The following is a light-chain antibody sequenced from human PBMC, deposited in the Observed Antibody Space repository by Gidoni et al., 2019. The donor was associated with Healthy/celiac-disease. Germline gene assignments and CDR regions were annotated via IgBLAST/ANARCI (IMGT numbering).Light chain of an antibody. CDR2: KES. J-gene: IGKJ1*01. CDR3: QQYNSYPRT. Sequence: IQMPQSPSTLSASVGDRVTITCRDSQSISSWLAWYQQKPGKAPKLLIYKESSLESGVPARFSGSGSGTEFTLTISSLQPDDFATYYCQQYNSYPRTFXQXTKVEIK. V-gene: IGKV1-5*03. CDR1: QSISSW.